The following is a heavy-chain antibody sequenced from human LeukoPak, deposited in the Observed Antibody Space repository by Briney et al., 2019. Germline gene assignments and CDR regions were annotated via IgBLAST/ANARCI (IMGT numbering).Heavy chain of an antibody. Sequence: GSSVKVSCKASGYTFTGYFMHWVRQAPGQGLEWMGWISPNTGGTNYAQKFQGRVTMTRDASISTAYMEMSSLTSDDTAVYFCARDGQFCTSGSCYPEYFQHWGQGTLVTVSS. CDR1: GYTFTGYF. CDR2: ISPNTGGT. V-gene: IGHV1-2*02. CDR3: ARDGQFCTSGSCYPEYFQH. J-gene: IGHJ1*01. D-gene: IGHD2-15*01.